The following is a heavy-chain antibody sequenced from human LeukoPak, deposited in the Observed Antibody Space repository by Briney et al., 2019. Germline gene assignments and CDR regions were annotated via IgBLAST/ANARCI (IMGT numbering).Heavy chain of an antibody. J-gene: IGHJ4*02. CDR1: GDSIRTYY. CDR2: ISTSGST. CDR3: ARVARGWNYVDY. Sequence: SETLSLTCTISGDSIRTYYWSWIRQPAGEGLEWIGRISTSGSTNYNPSLKSRVTMSVDTSKNQFSLKMKSVTAADTAVYYCARVARGWNYVDYWGQGTLVTVSS. V-gene: IGHV4-4*07. D-gene: IGHD6-19*01.